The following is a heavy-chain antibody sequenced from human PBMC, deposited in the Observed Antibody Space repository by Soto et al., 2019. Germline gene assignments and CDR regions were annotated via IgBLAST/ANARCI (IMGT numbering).Heavy chain of an antibody. Sequence: GGSLRLSCGASGFAFSSYWMHWVRQAPGKGLVWVSRINGDGSDIKYADSVKGRFTISRDNAKNTLYLQMNSLRAEDTAVYYCARDQSTGDWFDAWGQGTLVTVSS. CDR2: INGDGSDI. CDR1: GFAFSSYW. CDR3: ARDQSTGDWFDA. V-gene: IGHV3-74*03. J-gene: IGHJ5*02. D-gene: IGHD2-2*01.